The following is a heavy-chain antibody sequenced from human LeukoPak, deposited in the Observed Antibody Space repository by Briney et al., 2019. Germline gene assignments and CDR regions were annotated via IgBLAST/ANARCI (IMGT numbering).Heavy chain of an antibody. D-gene: IGHD3-3*01. V-gene: IGHV1-58*01. CDR1: GFTFTSSA. J-gene: IGHJ4*02. Sequence: SVKVSCKASGFTFTSSAVQWVRQARGQRLEWIGWIVVGSGNTNYAQKFQERVTITRDMSTSTAYMELSSLRSEDTAVYYCAAVGATPFGVVMDFGDWGQGTLVTVSS. CDR2: IVVGSGNT. CDR3: AAVGATPFGVVMDFGD.